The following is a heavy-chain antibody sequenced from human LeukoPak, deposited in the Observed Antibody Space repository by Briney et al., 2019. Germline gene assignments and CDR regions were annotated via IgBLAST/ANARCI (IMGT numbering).Heavy chain of an antibody. CDR3: ARDLRYYDFWSGYPSYYYGMDV. V-gene: IGHV3-48*04. Sequence: GGSLRLSCAASGFTFSSYWMSWVRQAPGKGLEWVSYISSSGSTIYYADSVKGRFTISRDNAKNSLYLQMNSLRAEDTAVYYCARDLRYYDFWSGYPSYYYGMDVWGQGTTVTVSS. CDR1: GFTFSSYW. D-gene: IGHD3-3*01. CDR2: ISSSGSTI. J-gene: IGHJ6*02.